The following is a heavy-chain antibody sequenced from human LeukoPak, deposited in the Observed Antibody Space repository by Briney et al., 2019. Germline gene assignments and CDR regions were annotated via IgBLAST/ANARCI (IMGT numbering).Heavy chain of an antibody. D-gene: IGHD1-26*01. J-gene: IGHJ4*02. CDR1: GFTFSSYW. V-gene: IGHV3-7*01. CDR2: IKQDGSEK. CDR3: ARGDSGSYGDFDY. Sequence: PGGSLRLSCAASGFTFSSYWMSWVRQAPGKGLEWVANIKQDGSEKYYVDSVKGRFTISRDNAKNSLYLQMNSLRAEDTAVYYCARGDSGSYGDFDYWGQGTLVTVSS.